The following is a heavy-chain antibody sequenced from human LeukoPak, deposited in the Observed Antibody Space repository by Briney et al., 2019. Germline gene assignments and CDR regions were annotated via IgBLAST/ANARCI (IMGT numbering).Heavy chain of an antibody. CDR1: GYSISSGYQ. D-gene: IGHD2-2*01. V-gene: IGHV4-38-2*02. J-gene: IGHJ5*02. CDR3: ARDPRWLTPDCTSTSCYENYFDP. CDR2: IYHSGSA. Sequence: SETLSLTCGVSGYSISSGYQWAWIRQSPGKGLEWTGSIYHSGSAHYNPSLKSRVTISVETSKNQFSLNMYSVTAADTAVYYCARDPRWLTPDCTSTSCYENYFDPWGQGTLVTVSS.